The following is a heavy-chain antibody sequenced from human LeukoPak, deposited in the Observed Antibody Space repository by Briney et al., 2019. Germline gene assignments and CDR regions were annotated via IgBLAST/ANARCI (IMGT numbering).Heavy chain of an antibody. CDR2: ISYDESNK. V-gene: IGHV3-30*18. D-gene: IGHD2-15*01. CDR1: GFTFSSYG. CDR3: AKDCSGGSCNYPYPDY. Sequence: GGSLRLSCAASGFTFSSYGMHWVRKAPGKGLERVGVISYDESNKYYADSVKGRFTISRDNSKNTLYLQMNSLRAEYTAVYYCAKDCSGGSCNYPYPDYWGQGTLVTVSS. J-gene: IGHJ4*02.